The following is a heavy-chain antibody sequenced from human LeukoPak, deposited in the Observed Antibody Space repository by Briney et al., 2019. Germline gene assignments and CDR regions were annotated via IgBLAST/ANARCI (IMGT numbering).Heavy chain of an antibody. CDR2: IYYSGST. Sequence: SETLSLTCTVSGGSISNYYWSWIRQPPGEGLEWIGYIYYSGSTNYNPSLKSRVTISLDTSKNQLSLNLTSVTAADTGVYYCARGGLGGITAYSNYLFDYWGQGTLVTVSS. V-gene: IGHV4-59*08. CDR1: GGSISNYY. CDR3: ARGGLGGITAYSNYLFDY. J-gene: IGHJ4*02. D-gene: IGHD4-11*01.